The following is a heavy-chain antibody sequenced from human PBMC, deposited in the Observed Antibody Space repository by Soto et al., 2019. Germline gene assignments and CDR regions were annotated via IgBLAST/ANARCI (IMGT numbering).Heavy chain of an antibody. V-gene: IGHV1-69*04. CDR3: ARDPGNYGDYHFDY. CDR2: IIPILGIA. D-gene: IGHD4-17*01. Sequence: LVKVSCKASGGTFSSYTISWVRQAPGQGLEWMGRIIPILGIANYAQKFQGRVTITADKSTSTAYMELSSLRSEDTAVYYCARDPGNYGDYHFDYWGQGTLVTVSS. J-gene: IGHJ4*02. CDR1: GGTFSSYT.